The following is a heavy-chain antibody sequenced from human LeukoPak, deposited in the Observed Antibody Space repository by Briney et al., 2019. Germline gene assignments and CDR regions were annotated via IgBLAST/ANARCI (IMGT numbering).Heavy chain of an antibody. CDR2: IYTSGST. CDR3: ARLQEATVTTSAFDI. V-gene: IGHV4-4*07. CDR1: GGSISSYY. J-gene: IGHJ3*02. D-gene: IGHD4-17*01. Sequence: SETLSLTCTVSGGSISSYYWSWIRQPAGKGLEWIGRIYTSGSTNYNPSLKSRVTISVDTSKNQFSLKLSSVTAADTAVYYCARLQEATVTTSAFDIWGQGTMVTVSS.